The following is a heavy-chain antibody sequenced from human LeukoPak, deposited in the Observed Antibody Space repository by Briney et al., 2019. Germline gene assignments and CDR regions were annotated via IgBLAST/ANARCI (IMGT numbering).Heavy chain of an antibody. Sequence: KPSETLSLTCTVSGGSISSYYWSWIRQPPGKGLEWIGYIYYSGSTNYNPSLKSRVTISVDTSKNQFSLKLSSVTAADTAVYYCARIYCSGGSCAGPFDPWGQGTLVTVSS. CDR2: IYYSGST. J-gene: IGHJ5*02. V-gene: IGHV4-59*01. CDR1: GGSISSYY. CDR3: ARIYCSGGSCAGPFDP. D-gene: IGHD2-15*01.